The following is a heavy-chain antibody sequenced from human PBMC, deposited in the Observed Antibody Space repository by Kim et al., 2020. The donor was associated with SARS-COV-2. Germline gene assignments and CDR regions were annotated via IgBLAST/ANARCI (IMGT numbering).Heavy chain of an antibody. CDR3: ARQTDYGDYVSGMDV. CDR2: IYPGDSDT. Sequence: GESLKISCKGSGYSFTSYWIGWVRQMPGKGLEWMGIIYPGDSDTRYSPSFQGQVTISADKSISTAYLQWSSLKASDTAMYYCARQTDYGDYVSGMDVWGQGTTVTVSS. D-gene: IGHD4-17*01. CDR1: GYSFTSYW. J-gene: IGHJ6*02. V-gene: IGHV5-51*01.